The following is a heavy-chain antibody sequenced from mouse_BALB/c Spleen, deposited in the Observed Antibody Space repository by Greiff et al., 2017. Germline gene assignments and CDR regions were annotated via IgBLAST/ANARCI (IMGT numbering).Heavy chain of an antibody. J-gene: IGHJ2*01. V-gene: IGHV1-31*01. CDR1: GYSFTGYY. CDR2: INPYNGAT. Sequence: VQLQQSGPELVKPGASVKISCKASGYSFTGYYMHWVKQSHVKSLEWIGRINPYNGATSYNQNFKDKASLTVDKSSSTAYMELHSLTSEDSAVYYCARANWDHFGYWGQGTTLTVSS. CDR3: ARANWDHFGY. D-gene: IGHD4-1*01.